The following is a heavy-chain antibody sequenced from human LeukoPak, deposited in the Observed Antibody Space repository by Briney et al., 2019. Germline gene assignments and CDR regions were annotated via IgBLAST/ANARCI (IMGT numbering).Heavy chain of an antibody. V-gene: IGHV1-3*01. CDR2: INAGNGNT. D-gene: IGHD6-13*01. J-gene: IGHJ4*02. CDR1: GYTFTSYA. CDR3: ASLYSSSWYGDY. Sequence: GASVKVSCKASGYTFTSYAMHWVRQAPGQGLEWMGWINAGNGNTKYSQKFQGRVTITRDTSASTAYMELSSLRSEDTAVYYCASLYSSSWYGDYWGQGTLVTVS.